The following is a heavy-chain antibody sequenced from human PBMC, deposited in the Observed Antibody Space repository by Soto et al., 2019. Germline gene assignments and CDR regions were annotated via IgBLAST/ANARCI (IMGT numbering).Heavy chain of an antibody. CDR3: TRDASRDSSARGWFDP. CDR2: ISSNSAYI. Sequence: GGSLRLSCAVSGFTFRSFTMNWVRQAPGKWLEWVSTISSNSAYIYYTDALRGRFTISRDNAKNSLHLQMNSLRAEDTAVYYCTRDASRDSSARGWFDPWGPGXLVTVSS. CDR1: GFTFRSFT. D-gene: IGHD6-13*01. V-gene: IGHV3-21*01. J-gene: IGHJ5*02.